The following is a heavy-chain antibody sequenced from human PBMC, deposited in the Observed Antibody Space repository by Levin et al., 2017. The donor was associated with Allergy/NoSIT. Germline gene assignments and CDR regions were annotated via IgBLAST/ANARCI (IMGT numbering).Heavy chain of an antibody. J-gene: IGHJ5*02. V-gene: IGHV3-21*01. CDR1: GFTFSSYT. CDR2: ISTSGSDI. D-gene: IGHD2-15*01. Sequence: PGGSLRLSCAASGFTFSSYTFNWVRQAPGKGLEWVSFISTSGSDIFYADSVKGRFTVSRDNAKNSVYLQLNSLRAEDTAVYYCARDYTRGGGTWFDLWGQGTRVTVSS. CDR3: ARDYTRGGGTWFDL.